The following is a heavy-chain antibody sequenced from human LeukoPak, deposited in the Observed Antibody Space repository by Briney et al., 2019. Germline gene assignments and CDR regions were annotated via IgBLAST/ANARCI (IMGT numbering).Heavy chain of an antibody. J-gene: IGHJ4*02. D-gene: IGHD3-22*01. V-gene: IGHV1-2*02. CDR2: INPSSGGT. CDR1: GYTFTGYY. Sequence: ASVTVSCKASGYTFTGYYMHWVRQAPGQGLEWMGWINPSSGGTNYAQKFQGRVTMTRDTSISTAYMELSRLRSDDTAVYYCASGGRLYENSGYYHDYWGQGTLVTVSS. CDR3: ASGGRLYENSGYYHDY.